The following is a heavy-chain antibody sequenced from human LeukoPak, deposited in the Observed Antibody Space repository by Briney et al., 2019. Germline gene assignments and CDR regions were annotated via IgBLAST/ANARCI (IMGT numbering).Heavy chain of an antibody. CDR1: GGSISSYY. D-gene: IGHD5-24*01. CDR3: ARRGEMATFDY. V-gene: IGHV4-59*01. J-gene: IGHJ4*02. Sequence: SETLSLTCTVSGGSISSYYWSWIRQPPGKGLEWIGYIYYSGSTNYNPSLKSRVTISVDTSKNQFSLKLSSVTAADTAVYYCARRGEMATFDYWGQGTLVTVSS. CDR2: IYYSGST.